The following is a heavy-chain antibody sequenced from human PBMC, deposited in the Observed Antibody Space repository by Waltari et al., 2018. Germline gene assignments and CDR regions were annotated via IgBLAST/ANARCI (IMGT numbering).Heavy chain of an antibody. Sequence: QVQLQQWGAGLLKPSETLSLTRAVYGGSFSGYCWSWHRQRPGQGLEWIGEINHSGSTIYSPSPKSRVNISVDTSKNLFSLKLSSVTAADSAVYYCARLGRGVVKSDYWGQGTLVTVSS. CDR3: ARLGRGVVKSDY. J-gene: IGHJ4*02. D-gene: IGHD3-3*01. CDR1: GGSFSGYC. CDR2: INHSGST. V-gene: IGHV4-34*01.